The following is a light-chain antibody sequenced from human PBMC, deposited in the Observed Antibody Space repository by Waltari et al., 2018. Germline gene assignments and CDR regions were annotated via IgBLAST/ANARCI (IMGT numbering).Light chain of an antibody. CDR1: QSISSY. CDR3: QQSYSTPIT. CDR2: AAS. V-gene: IGKV1-39*01. J-gene: IGKJ5*01. Sequence: DIQMTQSPSSLSASVGDRLTITCRASQSISSYLNWYQQKPGTAPKLLIYAASSLQSGVPSRFSGSGSGTDFTLTISSLQPEDFATYYCQQSYSTPITFGQGTRLEIK.